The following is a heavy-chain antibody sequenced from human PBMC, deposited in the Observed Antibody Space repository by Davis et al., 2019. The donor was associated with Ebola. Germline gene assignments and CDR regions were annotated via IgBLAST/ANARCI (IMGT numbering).Heavy chain of an antibody. Sequence: GGSLRLSCAASGFTFDDYAMHWVRQAPGKGLEWVSAISGSGGSTYYADSVKGRFTISRDNSKNTLYLQMNSLRAEDTAVYYCAKSSPPIVVVIASPDYWGQGTLVTVSS. CDR1: GFTFDDYA. CDR3: AKSSPPIVVVIASPDY. J-gene: IGHJ4*02. CDR2: ISGSGGST. V-gene: IGHV3-23*01. D-gene: IGHD2-21*01.